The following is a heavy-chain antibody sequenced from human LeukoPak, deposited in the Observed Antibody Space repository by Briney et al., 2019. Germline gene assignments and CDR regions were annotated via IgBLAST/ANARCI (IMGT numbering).Heavy chain of an antibody. D-gene: IGHD2-15*01. V-gene: IGHV4-4*07. CDR1: GGSISSYY. Sequence: SETLSLTCTVSGGSISSYYWSWIRQPPGKGLEWIGRIYTSGSTNYNPSLKSRVTMSVDTSKNQFSLKLSSVTAADTAVYYCASSHLGYCSGGSCYSYYYGMDVWGQGTTVTVSS. CDR2: IYTSGST. CDR3: ASSHLGYCSGGSCYSYYYGMDV. J-gene: IGHJ6*02.